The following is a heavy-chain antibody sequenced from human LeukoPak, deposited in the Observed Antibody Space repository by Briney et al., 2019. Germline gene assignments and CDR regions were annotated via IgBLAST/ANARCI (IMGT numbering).Heavy chain of an antibody. D-gene: IGHD3-10*02. J-gene: IGHJ6*04. Sequence: PGGTLRLSCAASGFTFSSFGMSWVRQAPGKGLKWVSAMSGSGGSTYYADSVKGRFTISRDNAKNSLYLQMNSLRAEDTAVYYCAELGITMIGGVWGKGTTVTISS. CDR1: GFTFSSFG. CDR2: MSGSGGST. CDR3: AELGITMIGGV. V-gene: IGHV3-23*01.